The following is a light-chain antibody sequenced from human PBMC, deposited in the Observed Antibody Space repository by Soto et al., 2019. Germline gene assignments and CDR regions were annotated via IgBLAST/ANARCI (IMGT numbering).Light chain of an antibody. CDR2: DTS. V-gene: IGKV3-20*01. CDR1: QSVTSNY. Sequence: EILLTQSPGTLSLSPGERATLSCRASQSVTSNYLAWYQQKPGQAPRLLIYDTSNRATAIPDRFSGSGSGTDFTLTISRLEPEDFAVYYCQNYGTSSQTFGGGTRVEIK. CDR3: QNYGTSSQT. J-gene: IGKJ4*01.